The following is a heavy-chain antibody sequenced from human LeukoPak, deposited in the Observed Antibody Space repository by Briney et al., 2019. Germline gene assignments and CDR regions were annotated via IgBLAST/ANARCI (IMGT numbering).Heavy chain of an antibody. CDR1: GFTFRSYG. J-gene: IGHJ4*02. CDR2: ISYDGSNK. V-gene: IGHV3-30*18. Sequence: GGSLRLSCAASGFTFRSYGMHWVRQAPGKGLEWVAVISYDGSNKYYADSVKGRFTISRDNSKNTLYLQMNSLRAEDTAVYYCAKDEGDIVVVPAASSTLIAAAGTGYFDYWGQGTLVTVSS. CDR3: AKDEGDIVVVPAASSTLIAAAGTGYFDY. D-gene: IGHD2-2*01.